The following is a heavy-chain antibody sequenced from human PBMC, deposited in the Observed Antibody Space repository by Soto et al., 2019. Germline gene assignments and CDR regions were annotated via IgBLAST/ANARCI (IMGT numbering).Heavy chain of an antibody. V-gene: IGHV4-61*01. J-gene: IGHJ6*02. CDR3: AREMADSSGWSLYYYYGMDV. CDR2: IYYSGST. Sequence: PSETLSLTCTVSGGSVSSGSYYWSWIRQPPGKGLEWIGYIYYSGSTNYNPSLKSRVTISVDTSKNQFSLKLSSVTAADTAVYYCAREMADSSGWSLYYYYGMDVWGQGTTVTVSS. D-gene: IGHD6-19*01. CDR1: GGSVSSGSYY.